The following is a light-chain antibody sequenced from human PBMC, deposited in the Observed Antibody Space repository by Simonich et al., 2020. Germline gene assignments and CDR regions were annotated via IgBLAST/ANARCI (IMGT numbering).Light chain of an antibody. CDR2: AEN. CDR1: SGSIASNY. CDR3: QSYDSSNHRGV. Sequence: NFMLTQPHSVSESPGKTVTISCTRSSGSIASNYVQWYQQRPGRAPPTENYAENQRPSGGPDRFSGSIDSSSNSASLTISGLKTEDEADYYCQSYDSSNHRGVFGGGTKLTVL. J-gene: IGLJ2*01. V-gene: IGLV6-57*03.